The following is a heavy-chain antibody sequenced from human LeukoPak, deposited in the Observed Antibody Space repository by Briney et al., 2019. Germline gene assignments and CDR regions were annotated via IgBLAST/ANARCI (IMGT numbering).Heavy chain of an antibody. Sequence: GPSLRPSRAASGLAFSTFAMGSVRQSPRRGLEWLFTINGGGNTTFYADSVKGRFTISRDNSKNTLYLHMDSLRPDDTAIYYCTKELHVAVAVADYYYFYMDVWDRGTAVTVSS. J-gene: IGHJ6*03. V-gene: IGHV3-23*01. D-gene: IGHD6-19*01. CDR3: TKELHVAVAVADYYYFYMDV. CDR2: INGGGNTT. CDR1: GLAFSTFA.